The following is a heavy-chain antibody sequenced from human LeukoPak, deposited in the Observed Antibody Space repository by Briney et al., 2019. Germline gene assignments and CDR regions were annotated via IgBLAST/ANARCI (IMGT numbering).Heavy chain of an antibody. CDR2: ISYDGSNK. V-gene: IGHV3-30*18. Sequence: GGSLRLSCAASGFTFSSYGMHWVRQAPGKGLEWVAVISYDGSNKYYADSVKGRFTISRDNSKNTLYLQMNSLRAEDTAVYYCAKEVATLILYWGQGTLVTVSS. D-gene: IGHD5-12*01. CDR3: AKEVATLILY. J-gene: IGHJ4*02. CDR1: GFTFSSYG.